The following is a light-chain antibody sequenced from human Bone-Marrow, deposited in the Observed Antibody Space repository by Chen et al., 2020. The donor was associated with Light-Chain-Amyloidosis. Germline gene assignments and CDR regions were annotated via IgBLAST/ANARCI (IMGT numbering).Light chain of an antibody. CDR3: QSADSSRTYEVI. Sequence: SYELTRPPSVSVRPGQTARTRGSGADLPPKYAYWYQQKPGQAPVLVLHRDTERPSWISERFSGSSSGTTATLTISGVQAEDEADYHCQSADSSRTYEVIFGGGTQLTVL. CDR1: DLPPKY. CDR2: RDT. V-gene: IGLV3-25*03. J-gene: IGLJ2*01.